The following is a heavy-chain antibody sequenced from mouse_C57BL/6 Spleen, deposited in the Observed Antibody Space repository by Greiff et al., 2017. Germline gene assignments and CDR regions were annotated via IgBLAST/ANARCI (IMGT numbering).Heavy chain of an antibody. CDR2: ISYDGSN. Sequence: EVKLQESGPGLVKPSQSLSLTCSVTGYSITSGYYWNWIRQFPGNKLEWMGYISYDGSNNYNPSLKNRISITRDTSKNQFFLKLNSVTTEDTATYYCASNYYGSRGQYYYAMDYWGQGTSVTVSS. CDR3: ASNYYGSRGQYYYAMDY. D-gene: IGHD1-1*01. J-gene: IGHJ4*01. V-gene: IGHV3-6*01. CDR1: GYSITSGYY.